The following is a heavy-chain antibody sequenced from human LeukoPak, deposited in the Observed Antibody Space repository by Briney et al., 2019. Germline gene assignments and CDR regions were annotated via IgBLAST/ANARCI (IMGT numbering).Heavy chain of an antibody. J-gene: IGHJ6*02. D-gene: IGHD3-9*01. Sequence: ASVKVSCTASGYTFTGYSMHWVRQAPGQGLEWMGWINPNSGGTNYAQKFQGRVTMTRDTSISTAYMELSRLRSDDTAIYYCARGEYDILTGYIYYGMDVWGQGTTVAVSS. CDR2: INPNSGGT. CDR3: ARGEYDILTGYIYYGMDV. V-gene: IGHV1-2*02. CDR1: GYTFTGYS.